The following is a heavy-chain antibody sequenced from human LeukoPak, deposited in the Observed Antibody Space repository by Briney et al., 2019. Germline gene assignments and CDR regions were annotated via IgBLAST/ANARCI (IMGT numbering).Heavy chain of an antibody. CDR3: ARTSRTGEPEYFQH. J-gene: IGHJ1*01. Sequence: SQTLSLTCTVSGGSISSGDYYWSWIRQPPGKGLEWIGYIYYSGSTYYNPSLKSRVTISVDTSENQFSLRLSCVTSADTAVYYCARTSRTGEPEYFQHWGQGTLVTVSS. CDR1: GGSISSGDYY. V-gene: IGHV4-30-4*01. CDR2: IYYSGST. D-gene: IGHD2-8*02.